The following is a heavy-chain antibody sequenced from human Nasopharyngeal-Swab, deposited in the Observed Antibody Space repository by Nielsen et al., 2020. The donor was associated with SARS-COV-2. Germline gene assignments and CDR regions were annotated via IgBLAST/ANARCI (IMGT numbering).Heavy chain of an antibody. V-gene: IGHV1-8*01. J-gene: IGHJ3*02. CDR2: MNPNSGNT. D-gene: IGHD2-2*01. Sequence: WVRQAPGQGLEWMGWMNPNSGNTGYAQKFQGRVTMTRNTSISTAYMELSSLRSEDTAVYYCARAVEFCSSTSCYSSAFDIWAKGQWSPSPQ. CDR3: ARAVEFCSSTSCYSSAFDI.